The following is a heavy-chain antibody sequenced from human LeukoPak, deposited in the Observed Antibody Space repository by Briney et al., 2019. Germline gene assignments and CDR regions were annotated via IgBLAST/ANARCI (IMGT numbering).Heavy chain of an antibody. CDR2: IYSGGST. D-gene: IGHD6-13*01. V-gene: IGHV3-53*01. CDR3: ARDPGRQQVVNDWFDP. Sequence: GGSLRLSCAASGFTVSSNYMSWVRQAPGKGLEWVSVIYSGGSTYYADSVKGRFTISRDNSKNTLYLQMNSLRAEDTAVYYCARDPGRQQVVNDWFDPWGQGTLVTVSS. CDR1: GFTVSSNY. J-gene: IGHJ5*02.